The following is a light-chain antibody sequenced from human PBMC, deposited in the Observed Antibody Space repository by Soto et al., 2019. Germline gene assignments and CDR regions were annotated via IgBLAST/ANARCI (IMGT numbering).Light chain of an antibody. CDR3: QQNNKWPPVT. V-gene: IGKV3-15*01. CDR1: QSVSSD. Sequence: EIVMTQSPATVSVSPGEGVTLSCRASQSVSSDLAWYQQKPGQAPRLLIYGASTRASGVPARFSGSGSGTEFTLXIXSLXSXXFAFYYCQQNNKWPPVTFGGGTKVEIK. CDR2: GAS. J-gene: IGKJ4*01.